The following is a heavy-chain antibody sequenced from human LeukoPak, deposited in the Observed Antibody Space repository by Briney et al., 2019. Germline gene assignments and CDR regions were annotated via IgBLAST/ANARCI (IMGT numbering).Heavy chain of an antibody. D-gene: IGHD2-2*03. CDR2: IYYSGST. Sequence: SETLSLTCTVSGGSISSSSYYWGWIRQPPGKGLEWIGSIYYSGSTYYNPSLKSRVTISVDTSKNQFSLKLSSVTAADTAVYYCARWIRGTNAFDIWGQGTMVTVSS. CDR3: ARWIRGTNAFDI. V-gene: IGHV4-39*01. J-gene: IGHJ3*02. CDR1: GGSISSSSYY.